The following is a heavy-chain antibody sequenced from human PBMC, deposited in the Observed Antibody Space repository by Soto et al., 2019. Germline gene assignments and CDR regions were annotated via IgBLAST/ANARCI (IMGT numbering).Heavy chain of an antibody. Sequence: EVQLLESGGGLVQPGGSLRLSCAASGVTFSSYAMSWVRQAPGKGLEWVSGISGSGGSTYYADSVKGRFTISRDNSKTTLYLQTNSLRAEDTAVYYCAKERGYNYGYDAMDVWGQGTTVTVSS. J-gene: IGHJ6*02. CDR3: AKERGYNYGYDAMDV. CDR2: ISGSGGST. V-gene: IGHV3-23*01. CDR1: GVTFSSYA. D-gene: IGHD5-18*01.